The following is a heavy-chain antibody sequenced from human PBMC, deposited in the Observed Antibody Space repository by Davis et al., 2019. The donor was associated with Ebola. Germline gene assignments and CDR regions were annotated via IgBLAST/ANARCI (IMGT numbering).Heavy chain of an antibody. J-gene: IGHJ4*02. Sequence: PGGSLRLSCAASGFTFSSHGMSWVRQAPDKGLEWVAVIWYDGSDKYYADSVTGRFSISRDNSQNKMYLQMNNLRAEDTAVYYCARGGEQWLIDYWGQGTLVTVSS. D-gene: IGHD6-19*01. CDR2: IWYDGSDK. CDR1: GFTFSSHG. CDR3: ARGGEQWLIDY. V-gene: IGHV3-33*08.